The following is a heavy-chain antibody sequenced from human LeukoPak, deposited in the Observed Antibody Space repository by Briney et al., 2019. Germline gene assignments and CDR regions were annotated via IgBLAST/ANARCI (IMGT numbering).Heavy chain of an antibody. V-gene: IGHV3-74*01. CDR1: GFTFSSYW. Sequence: GGSLRLSCAASGFTFSSYWMHWVRQAPGKGLVWVSRINSDGSSTIYADSVKGRFTISRDNAKNTLYLQMNSLRAEDTAVYYCAKDLGPYGGNSFYYYYMDVWGKGTTVTVSS. CDR2: INSDGSST. D-gene: IGHD4-23*01. J-gene: IGHJ6*03. CDR3: AKDLGPYGGNSFYYYYMDV.